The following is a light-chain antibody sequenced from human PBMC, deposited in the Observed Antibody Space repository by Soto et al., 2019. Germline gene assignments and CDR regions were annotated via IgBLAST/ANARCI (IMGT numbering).Light chain of an antibody. CDR2: EVS. V-gene: IGLV2-14*01. J-gene: IGLJ1*01. CDR3: FSFTSTNTHV. CDR1: SSYVGGYNY. Sequence: QSVLTPPASVSWSPGQSMTITCTGTSSYVGGYNYVSWYQQHPGKAPKLMIYEVSNRPSGVSNRFSGSKSGNTASLTVSGLQAEDEADYYCFSFTSTNTHVFGSGTKVTV.